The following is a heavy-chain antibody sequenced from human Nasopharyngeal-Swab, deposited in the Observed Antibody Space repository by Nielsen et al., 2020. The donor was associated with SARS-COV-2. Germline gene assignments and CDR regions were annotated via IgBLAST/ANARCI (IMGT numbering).Heavy chain of an antibody. J-gene: IGHJ3*02. CDR2: VSSSGSYI. V-gene: IGHV3-21*06. CDR3: ARDSPGTDSSGYDDAFDI. D-gene: IGHD3-22*01. Sequence: GESLKISCAASGFTFSSYSMNWVRQAPGKGLEWVSSVSSSGSYISYADSLKGRFTISRDNVKNTLYLQMNSLRAEDTAVYYCARDSPGTDSSGYDDAFDIWGQGTMVTVSS. CDR1: GFTFSSYS.